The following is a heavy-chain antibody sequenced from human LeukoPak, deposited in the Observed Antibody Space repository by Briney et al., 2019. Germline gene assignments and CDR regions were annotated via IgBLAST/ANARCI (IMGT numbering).Heavy chain of an antibody. D-gene: IGHD6-13*01. J-gene: IGHJ4*02. CDR3: ARGQYSSSWYEKEYYFDY. V-gene: IGHV4-4*07. CDR2: IYTSGST. CDR1: GGSISSYY. Sequence: PSETLSLTCTVSGGSISSYYWSWIRQPAGKGLEWIGRIYTSGSTNYNPSLKSRVTISVDTSKNQFSLKLSSVTAADTAVYYCARGQYSSSWYEKEYYFDYWGQGTLVTVSS.